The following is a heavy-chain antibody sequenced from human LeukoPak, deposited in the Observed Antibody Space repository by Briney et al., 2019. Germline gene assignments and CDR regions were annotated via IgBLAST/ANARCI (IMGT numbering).Heavy chain of an antibody. V-gene: IGHV2-5*02. Sequence: SGPTLVKPTQTLTLTCTFSGFSLRDNGVGVGWIRQPPGKALQWLTLIYWDDDARYSPSLKSRLTITKDTSKNQVVLTMTNMDPVDTATYFCAHTRPEATMSGAIIAGYDYWGLGILVTVSS. J-gene: IGHJ4*02. D-gene: IGHD3-3*01. CDR1: GFSLRDNGVG. CDR2: IYWDDDA. CDR3: AHTRPEATMSGAIIAGYDY.